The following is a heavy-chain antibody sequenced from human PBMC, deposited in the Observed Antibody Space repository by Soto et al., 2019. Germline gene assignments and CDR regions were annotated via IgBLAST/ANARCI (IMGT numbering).Heavy chain of an antibody. CDR1: GFTFSSYG. CDR2: ISYDGSNK. V-gene: IGHV3-30*18. J-gene: IGHJ6*02. Sequence: LRLSCAASGFTFSSYGMHWVRQAPGKGLEWVAVISYDGSNKYYADSVKGRFTISRDNSKNTLYLQMNSLRAEDTAVYYCAKRLVRGVIITMPIPYYGMDVWGQGTTVTVSS. D-gene: IGHD3-10*01. CDR3: AKRLVRGVIITMPIPYYGMDV.